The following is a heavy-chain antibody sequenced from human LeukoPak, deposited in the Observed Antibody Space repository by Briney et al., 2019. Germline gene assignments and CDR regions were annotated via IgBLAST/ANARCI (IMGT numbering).Heavy chain of an antibody. CDR1: GFSFSNYA. CDR2: IKQGGSEQ. Sequence: GGSLRLSCSASGFSFSNYAMYWVRQAPGKGLEWVANIKQGGSEQYYVDSVKGRFTISRDNAKNSLYLQMNSLRAEDTAVYYCARDFGLRCSGGTCYSVYYYGMDVWGKGTTVTVSS. J-gene: IGHJ6*04. D-gene: IGHD2-15*01. V-gene: IGHV3-7*03. CDR3: ARDFGLRCSGGTCYSVYYYGMDV.